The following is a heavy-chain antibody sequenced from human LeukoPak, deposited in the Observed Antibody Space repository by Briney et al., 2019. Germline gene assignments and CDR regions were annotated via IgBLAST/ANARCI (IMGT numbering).Heavy chain of an antibody. Sequence: PSETLSLIRTVSGGSLNSYYWSWIRQPAGKGLEWIGRIYTSGSTNYNPSLKSRVTMSVDTSKNQFSLNLSSVTAADTAVYYCARDDPIAAAVHFDYWCQGTLFTVSS. V-gene: IGHV4-4*07. CDR3: ARDDPIAAAVHFDY. CDR2: IYTSGST. D-gene: IGHD6-13*01. J-gene: IGHJ4*02. CDR1: GGSLNSYY.